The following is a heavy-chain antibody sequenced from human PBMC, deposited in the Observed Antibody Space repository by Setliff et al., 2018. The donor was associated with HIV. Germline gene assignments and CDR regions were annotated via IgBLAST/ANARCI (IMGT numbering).Heavy chain of an antibody. CDR1: GGSISSGSHY. CDR3: AREFSSSSFDQ. D-gene: IGHD6-6*01. CDR2: IYYSGTT. V-gene: IGHV4-39*02. Sequence: SETLSLTCSVSGGSISSGSHYWGWIRQAPGKGLEWIGNIYYSGTTFYNPSLKSRVSISVDTSRNEFSLKPTSVTAADTAVYYCAREFSSSSFDQWGQGTLVTVSS. J-gene: IGHJ4*02.